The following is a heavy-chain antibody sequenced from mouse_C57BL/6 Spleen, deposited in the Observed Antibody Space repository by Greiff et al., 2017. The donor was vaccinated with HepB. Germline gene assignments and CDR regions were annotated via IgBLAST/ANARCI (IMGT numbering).Heavy chain of an antibody. D-gene: IGHD2-5*01. J-gene: IGHJ3*01. CDR3: ARDSNYVLFAY. V-gene: IGHV5-4*01. CDR2: ISDGGSYT. CDR1: GFTFSSYA. Sequence: EVKLQESGGGLVKPGGSLKLSCAASGFTFSSYAMSWVRQTPEKRLEWVATISDGGSYTYYPDNVKGRFTISRDNAKNNLYLQMSHLKSEDTAMYYCARDSNYVLFAYWGQGTLVTVSA.